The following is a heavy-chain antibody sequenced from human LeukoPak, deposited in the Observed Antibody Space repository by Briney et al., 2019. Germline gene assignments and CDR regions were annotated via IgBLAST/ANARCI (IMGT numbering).Heavy chain of an antibody. CDR2: IYCSWSI. D-gene: IGHD3-10*01. CDR3: ARAGAHRGFGELFSWFDP. CDR1: CGSISIYY. V-gene: IGHV4-59*01. Sequence: SETLSLTCSVYCGSISIYYWRCIRQPPGGGREWLGYIYCSWSINYKPSLTSRVTISVDSPKNQFSLKLSSVSAAETAVYYCARAGAHRGFGELFSWFDPWGRGTLVTVSS. J-gene: IGHJ5*02.